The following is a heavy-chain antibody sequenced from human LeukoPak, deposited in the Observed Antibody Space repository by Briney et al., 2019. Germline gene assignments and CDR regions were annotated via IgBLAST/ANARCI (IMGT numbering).Heavy chain of an antibody. CDR2: IYTSGST. Sequence: SETLSLTCTVSGGSISSYYWSWIRQPAGKGLEWIGRIYTSGSTNYNPSLKSRATMSVDTSKNQFSLKLSSVTAADTAVYYCARDRPYSSSSTLFDYWGQGTLVTVSS. D-gene: IGHD6-6*01. J-gene: IGHJ4*02. CDR3: ARDRPYSSSSTLFDY. CDR1: GGSISSYY. V-gene: IGHV4-4*07.